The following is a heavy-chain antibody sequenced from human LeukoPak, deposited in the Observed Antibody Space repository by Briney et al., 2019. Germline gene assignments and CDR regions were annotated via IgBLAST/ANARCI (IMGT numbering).Heavy chain of an antibody. Sequence: PGGSLRLSCAASGFTFSSYNMNWVRQAPGKGLEWVSFISSTASDIYYADSVRGRFTISRDNAKNSLYLQMNSLRADDAAIYYCTSKLGSSSSGYWGQGTLVTVSS. CDR1: GFTFSSYN. V-gene: IGHV3-21*01. J-gene: IGHJ4*02. D-gene: IGHD6-6*01. CDR2: ISSTASDI. CDR3: TSKLGSSSSGY.